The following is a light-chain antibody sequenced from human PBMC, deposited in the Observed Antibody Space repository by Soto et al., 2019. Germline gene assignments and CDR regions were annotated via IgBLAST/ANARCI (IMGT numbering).Light chain of an antibody. CDR3: QERNRWPRGT. Sequence: EIVLTHSPGTLALSPGERATLSLSAVQSVSSSYFGWCQQKPGQAPRLLIYTASDRAPGIPARFSASGSGTDFTLTISSLEPEDFAVYFCQERNRWPRGTFGAGTKVDIK. V-gene: IGKV3D-20*02. CDR1: QSVSSSY. J-gene: IGKJ4*01. CDR2: TAS.